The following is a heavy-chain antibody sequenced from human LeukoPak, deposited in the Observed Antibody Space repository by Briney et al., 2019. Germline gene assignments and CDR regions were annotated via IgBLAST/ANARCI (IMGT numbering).Heavy chain of an antibody. V-gene: IGHV1-2*04. CDR1: GYTFTGYY. D-gene: IGHD2-2*01. J-gene: IGHJ4*02. CDR3: ATSLLWNGFDY. Sequence: ASVKVSCKASGYTFTGYYMRWVRQAPGQGLEWMGWINPNSGGTNYAQKFQGWVTMTRDTSISTAYMELSRLRSDDTAVYYCATSLLWNGFDYWGQGTLVTVSS. CDR2: INPNSGGT.